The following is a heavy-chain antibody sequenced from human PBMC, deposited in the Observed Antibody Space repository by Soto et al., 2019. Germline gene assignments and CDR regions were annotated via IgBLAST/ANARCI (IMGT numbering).Heavy chain of an antibody. Sequence: QITLKESGPTLVKPTQTLTLTCTFSGFSLSTSGVGVGWIRQPPGKALEWLALIYWEDDKRYSPSLKSRLTITKDTSKNQVVLTMNNMDPVDTATYYCAHGRVTGTILAFDYWGQGTLVTVS. CDR1: GFSLSTSGVG. J-gene: IGHJ4*02. CDR2: IYWEDDK. D-gene: IGHD1-7*01. V-gene: IGHV2-5*02. CDR3: AHGRVTGTILAFDY.